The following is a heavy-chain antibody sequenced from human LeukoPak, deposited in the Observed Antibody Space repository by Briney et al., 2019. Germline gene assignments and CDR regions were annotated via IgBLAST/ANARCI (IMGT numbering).Heavy chain of an antibody. D-gene: IGHD1-26*01. CDR2: VSHTGAT. CDR1: GASISGYF. J-gene: IGHJ3*01. V-gene: IGHV4-59*01. CDR3: ARDRRGSYYTFDL. Sequence: SETLSLTCSVSGASISGYFWNWVRQTPEKGLEWIGYVSHTGATTSNPTLKSRVYITIDTSKSQISLSMTSVTAADSALYYCARDRRGSYYTFDLWGPGTIVSVS.